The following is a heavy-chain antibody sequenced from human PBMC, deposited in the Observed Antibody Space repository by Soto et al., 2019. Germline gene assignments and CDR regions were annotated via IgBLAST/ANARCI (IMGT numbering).Heavy chain of an antibody. CDR2: INPSGGST. D-gene: IGHD6-13*01. J-gene: IGHJ4*02. V-gene: IGHV1-46*03. Sequence: ASVKVSCKASGYTFTSYYMHCVRQAPGQGLEWMGIINPSGGSTSYAQKFQGRVTMTRDTSTSTVYMELSSLRSEDTAVYYCARSGAIAAAGPVFDYWGQGTLVTVSS. CDR3: ARSGAIAAAGPVFDY. CDR1: GYTFTSYY.